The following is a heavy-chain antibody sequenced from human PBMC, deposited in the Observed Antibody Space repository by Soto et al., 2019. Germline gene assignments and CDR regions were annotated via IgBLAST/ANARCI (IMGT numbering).Heavy chain of an antibody. D-gene: IGHD2-21*02. V-gene: IGHV3-23*01. CDR2: ISGSGGST. J-gene: IGHJ6*02. CDR1: GFTFSSYA. CDR3: AKSGPVVTQYYYYYGMDA. Sequence: EVQLLESGGGLVQPGGSLRLSCAASGFTFSSYAMSWVRQAPGKGLEWVSAISGSGGSTYYADSVKGRFTISRDNSKNTLYLQMNSLRAEDTAVYYCAKSGPVVTQYYYYYGMDAWGQGTTVTVSS.